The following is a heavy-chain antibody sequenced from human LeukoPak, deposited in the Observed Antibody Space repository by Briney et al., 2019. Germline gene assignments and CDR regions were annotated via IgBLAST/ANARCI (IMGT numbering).Heavy chain of an antibody. CDR2: ISSSSVYI. CDR3: ARERDSSRTSDAFDI. CDR1: GFTFSSFS. V-gene: IGHV3-21*01. J-gene: IGHJ3*02. Sequence: GGSLRLSCAASGFTFSSFSMSWVRQAPGKGLEWVASISSSSVYIYYADSMRGRFTISRDNAKNSLYLQMNSLRAEDTAVYYCARERDSSRTSDAFDIWGQGTMVTVSS. D-gene: IGHD6-13*01.